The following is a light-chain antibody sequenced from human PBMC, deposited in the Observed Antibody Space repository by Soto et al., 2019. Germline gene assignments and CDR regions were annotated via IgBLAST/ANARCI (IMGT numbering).Light chain of an antibody. CDR1: QSVCSN. J-gene: IGKJ1*01. CDR2: GAS. Sequence: ERVMTQAPAALSVSPGERATLSCRASQSVCSNLAWYQQKPGQAPRLLIYGASTRATGIPARFSASGSGTEFTLTISSLQSEDFAVYYCQQYNDWRTFGQGTKVDIK. V-gene: IGKV3-15*01. CDR3: QQYNDWRT.